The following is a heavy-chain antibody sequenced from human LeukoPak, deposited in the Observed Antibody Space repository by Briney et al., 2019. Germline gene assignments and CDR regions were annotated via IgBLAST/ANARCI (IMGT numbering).Heavy chain of an antibody. CDR1: GGSISSGGYC. CDR3: AREVAGPNWFDP. CDR2: IYYSGST. V-gene: IGHV4-31*03. J-gene: IGHJ5*02. Sequence: SETLSLTCTVSGGSISSGGYCWSWIRQHPGMGLEGIVYIYYSGSTYYNPSLKSRVTISVDTSKNQFSLKLSSVPAADTAVYYCAREVAGPNWFDPWGQGTLVTVSS. D-gene: IGHD6-19*01.